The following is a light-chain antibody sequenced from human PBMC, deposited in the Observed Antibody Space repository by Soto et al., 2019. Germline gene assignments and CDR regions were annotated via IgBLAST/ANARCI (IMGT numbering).Light chain of an antibody. J-gene: IGLJ2*01. V-gene: IGLV1-44*01. CDR3: AAWDDSLNGVV. Sequence: HSVLTQPPSASETPGQRVTISCSGSNSNIGSNSVNWYQQLPGTAPKLLIYNNSQRPSGVPDRFSGSKSGTSASLVVSGLQSEDEADYHCAAWDDSLNGVVFGGGTKLTVL. CDR2: NNS. CDR1: NSNIGSNS.